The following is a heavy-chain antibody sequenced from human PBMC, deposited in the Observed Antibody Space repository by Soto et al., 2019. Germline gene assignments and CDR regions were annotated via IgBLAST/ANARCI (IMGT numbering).Heavy chain of an antibody. CDR3: ARLGGYCSSTSCYGYYGMDV. D-gene: IGHD2-2*01. Sequence: SETLSLTCTVSGGSISSGDYYWSWIRQPPGKGLEWIGYIYYSGSTYYNPSLESRVTISVDTSKYQFSLKVSSVTVADTAVYYCARLGGYCSSTSCYGYYGMDVWGQGTTVTVSS. V-gene: IGHV4-30-4*01. CDR1: GGSISSGDYY. CDR2: IYYSGST. J-gene: IGHJ6*02.